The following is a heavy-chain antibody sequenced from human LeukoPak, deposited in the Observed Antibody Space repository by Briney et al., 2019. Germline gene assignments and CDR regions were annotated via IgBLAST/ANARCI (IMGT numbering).Heavy chain of an antibody. Sequence: GGSLRLSCAASGFTFSSYAMSWVRQAPGKGLEWVSVIYSGGSTYYADSVKGRFTISRDNSKNTLYLQMNSLRAEDTAVYYCASASQWLAEIDYWGQGTLVTVSS. CDR1: GFTFSSYA. V-gene: IGHV3-66*01. CDR3: ASASQWLAEIDY. J-gene: IGHJ4*02. D-gene: IGHD6-19*01. CDR2: IYSGGST.